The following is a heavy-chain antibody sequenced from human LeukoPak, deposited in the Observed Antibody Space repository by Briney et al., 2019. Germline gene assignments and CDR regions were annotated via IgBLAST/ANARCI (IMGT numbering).Heavy chain of an antibody. V-gene: IGHV1-18*01. J-gene: IGHJ3*02. CDR2: ISAYNGNT. Sequence: GASVKVSCKASGYTFTSYGISWVRQAPGQGLEWMGWISAYNGNTNYAQKLQGRVTMTTDTSTSTAYMELRSLRSDDTAVYYCARVLFGSGNYYDSSGGDKDAFDIWGQGTMVTVSS. D-gene: IGHD3-22*01. CDR3: ARVLFGSGNYYDSSGGDKDAFDI. CDR1: GYTFTSYG.